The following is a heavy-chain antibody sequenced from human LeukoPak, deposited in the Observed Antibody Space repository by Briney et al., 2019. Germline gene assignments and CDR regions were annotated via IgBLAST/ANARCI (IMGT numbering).Heavy chain of an antibody. D-gene: IGHD2-8*01. J-gene: IGHJ5*02. Sequence: SETLSLTCAVYSGSFSGYYWSWIRQPPGKGLEWIGEINHSGSTNYNPSLKSRVTISVDTSKNQFSLKLSSVTAADTAVYYCARLRYCTNGICPWGQGTLVTVSS. V-gene: IGHV4-34*01. CDR3: ARLRYCTNGICP. CDR2: INHSGST. CDR1: SGSFSGYY.